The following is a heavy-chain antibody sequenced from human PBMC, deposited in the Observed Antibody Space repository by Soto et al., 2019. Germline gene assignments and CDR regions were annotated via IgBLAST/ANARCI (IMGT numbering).Heavy chain of an antibody. V-gene: IGHV3-23*01. Sequence: EVQLLESGGGLVQPGGSLRLSCAASGFTFSAYGMSWVRQAPGKGLEWVSGISDSGDSTSYADSVKGRFTISRDNSKNTLSLQMNSLRAEDTAVYYCGKVGDRGGACYWAHWGQGTLVSVSS. CDR3: GKVGDRGGACYWAH. CDR2: ISDSGDST. J-gene: IGHJ4*02. D-gene: IGHD2-21*02. CDR1: GFTFSAYG.